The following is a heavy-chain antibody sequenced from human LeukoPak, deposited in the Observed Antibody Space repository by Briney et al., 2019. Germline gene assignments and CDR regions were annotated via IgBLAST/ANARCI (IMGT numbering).Heavy chain of an antibody. Sequence: GGSLRLSCAASGFTFSSHGMHWVRQAPGKGLEWVSFIWYDGSDEYYADSVKGRFTISRDNSKNTLYLQMNSLRAEDTAVYYCARDGGYHSSGPFDYWGQGTLVTVSS. D-gene: IGHD3-22*01. CDR3: ARDGGYHSSGPFDY. CDR2: IWYDGSDE. CDR1: GFTFSSHG. J-gene: IGHJ4*02. V-gene: IGHV3-33*01.